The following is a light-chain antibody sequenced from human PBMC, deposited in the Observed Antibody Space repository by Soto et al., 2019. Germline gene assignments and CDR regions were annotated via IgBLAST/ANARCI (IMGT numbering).Light chain of an antibody. CDR1: QSGLYNSNNKNY. J-gene: IGKJ2*01. V-gene: IGKV4-1*01. Sequence: DIVMTQSPDSLAVSLGERATINCKSIQSGLYNSNNKNYISWYQQKLGQPTKLLISWASTRESRVPERYSGSGYGTDLTLNKGTLQAEYVAVYNCPKYYSTPYTFSQGTKLE. CDR3: PKYYSTPYT. CDR2: WAS.